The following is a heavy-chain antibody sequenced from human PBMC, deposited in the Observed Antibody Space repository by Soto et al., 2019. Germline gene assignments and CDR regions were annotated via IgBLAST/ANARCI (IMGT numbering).Heavy chain of an antibody. CDR2: ISYDGSNK. CDR1: GFTFSSYA. V-gene: IGHV3-30-3*01. J-gene: IGHJ4*02. D-gene: IGHD5-18*01. Sequence: LRLSCAASGFTFSSYAMHWVRQAPGKGLEWVAVISYDGSNKYYADSVKGRFTISRDNSKNTLYLQMNSLRAEDTAVYYCARGLVDTAMETFDYWGQGTLVTVSS. CDR3: ARGLVDTAMETFDY.